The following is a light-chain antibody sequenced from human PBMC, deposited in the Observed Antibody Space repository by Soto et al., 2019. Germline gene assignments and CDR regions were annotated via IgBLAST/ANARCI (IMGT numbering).Light chain of an antibody. V-gene: IGKV3-20*01. CDR2: GAS. Sequence: EIVLTQSPGTLSRSPGDRAPLPGRASQSVSNNYLAWYQQKPGQAPSLLFYGASNRATGLPDWFSGSSSGTYFPLTISRLEPEDFAVYYCQQYGSSGTFGQGTKVDI. CDR3: QQYGSSGT. CDR1: QSVSNNY. J-gene: IGKJ1*01.